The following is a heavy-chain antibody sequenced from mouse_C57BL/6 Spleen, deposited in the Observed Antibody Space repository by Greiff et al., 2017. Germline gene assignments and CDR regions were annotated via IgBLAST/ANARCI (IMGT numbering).Heavy chain of an antibody. CDR2: INPNNGGT. CDR3: ARTSYYYGSIQAWFAY. J-gene: IGHJ3*01. V-gene: IGHV1-26*01. Sequence: VQLQQSGPELVKPGASVKISCKASGYTFTDYYMNWVKQSHGKSLEWIGDINPNNGGTSYNQKFKGKATLTVDKSSSTAYMELRSLTSEDSAVYYCARTSYYYGSIQAWFAYWGQGTLVTVSA. CDR1: GYTFTDYY. D-gene: IGHD1-1*01.